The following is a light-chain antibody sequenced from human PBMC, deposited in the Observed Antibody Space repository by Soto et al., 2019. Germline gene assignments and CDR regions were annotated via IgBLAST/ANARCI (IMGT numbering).Light chain of an antibody. CDR3: CSYAGSYTFYV. CDR2: DVS. CDR1: SSDVGFYNY. Sequence: QSALTQPRSVSGSPGQSVTISCTGTSSDVGFYNYVSWYQQHPGKAPKLMIYDVSKRPSGVPDRFSGSKSGNTASLTISGFQAEDEADYYCCSYAGSYTFYVFGTGTKLTVL. J-gene: IGLJ1*01. V-gene: IGLV2-11*01.